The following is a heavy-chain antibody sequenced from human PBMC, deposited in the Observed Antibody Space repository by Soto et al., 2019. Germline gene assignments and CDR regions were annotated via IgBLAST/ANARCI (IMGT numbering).Heavy chain of an antibody. CDR1: GGTFSSYT. Sequence: ASVKVSCKASGGTFSSYTISWVRQAPGQGLEWMGRIIPILGIANYAQKFQGRVTITAGKSTSTAYMELSSLRSEDTAGYYCAKDHEGLGAVTVVSWFDHWSQGTLVTVSS. D-gene: IGHD2-21*02. V-gene: IGHV1-69*02. CDR2: IIPILGIA. CDR3: AKDHEGLGAVTVVSWFDH. J-gene: IGHJ5*02.